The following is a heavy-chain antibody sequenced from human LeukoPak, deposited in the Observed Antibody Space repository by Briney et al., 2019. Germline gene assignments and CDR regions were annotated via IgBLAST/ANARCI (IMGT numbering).Heavy chain of an antibody. CDR3: AKGVLVYDYVWGSYRYTDPFDY. Sequence: GGSLRLSCAASGFTFRNYAMHWVRQAPGKGLEYVSAISSNGGITYYANSVKGRFTISRDNSKNTLYLQMGSLRAEDTAVYYCAKGVLVYDYVWGSYRYTDPFDYWGQGTLVTVSS. V-gene: IGHV3-64*01. CDR1: GFTFRNYA. CDR2: ISSNGGIT. D-gene: IGHD3-16*02. J-gene: IGHJ4*02.